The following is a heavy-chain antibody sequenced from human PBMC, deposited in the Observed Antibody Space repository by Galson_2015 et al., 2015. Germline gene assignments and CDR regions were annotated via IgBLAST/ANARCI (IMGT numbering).Heavy chain of an antibody. J-gene: IGHJ4*02. CDR1: GFTFSGYN. CDR3: ARRSSYYHDS. Sequence: SLRLSCAASGFTFSGYNMNWVRQAPGKGLEWVSYISSSSITINYADSVKGRFTISRDNAKNSVYLQMNSLRDEDTAVYYCARRSSYYHDSWGQGTLVAVSS. D-gene: IGHD2-21*01. CDR2: ISSSSITI. V-gene: IGHV3-48*02.